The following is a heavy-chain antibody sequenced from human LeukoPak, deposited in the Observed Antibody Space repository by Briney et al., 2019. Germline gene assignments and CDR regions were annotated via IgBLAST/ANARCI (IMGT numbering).Heavy chain of an antibody. CDR1: GYSFTSYW. CDR3: ARLSGNSVFGYYFDY. Sequence: GESQKISCKGSGYSFTSYWIGWVRQMPGKGLEWMGIIYPGDSDTRYSPSFQGQVTISADKSISTAYLQWSSLKASDTAMYYCARLSGNSVFGYYFDYWGQGTLVTVSS. V-gene: IGHV5-51*01. D-gene: IGHD4-23*01. CDR2: IYPGDSDT. J-gene: IGHJ4*02.